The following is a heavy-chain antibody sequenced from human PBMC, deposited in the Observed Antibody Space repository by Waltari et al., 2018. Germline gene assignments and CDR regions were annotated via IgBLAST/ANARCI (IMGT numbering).Heavy chain of an antibody. Sequence: QVQLQQWGAGLLKPSETLSLTCAVYGGSFSGYYWSWIRQPPGKGLEWIGEINHSGSTNYNPSLKSRVTISVDTSKNQFSLKLSSVTAADTAVYYCTTAKTGDLGALDYWGQGTLVTVSS. V-gene: IGHV4-34*01. CDR1: GGSFSGYY. D-gene: IGHD7-27*01. J-gene: IGHJ4*02. CDR2: INHSGST. CDR3: TTAKTGDLGALDY.